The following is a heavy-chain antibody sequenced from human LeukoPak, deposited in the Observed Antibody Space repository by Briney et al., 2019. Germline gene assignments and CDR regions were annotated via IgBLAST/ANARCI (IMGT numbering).Heavy chain of an antibody. CDR3: ARESSNELYYYYYMDV. D-gene: IGHD4-11*01. CDR1: GFTFSNYA. J-gene: IGHJ6*03. Sequence: PGGTLRLSCAASGFTFSNYAMSWVRQAPGKGLEWVSVIYSGGSTYYADSVKGRFTISRDNSKNTLYLQMNSLRAEDTAVYYCARESSNELYYYYYMDVWGKGTTVTISS. V-gene: IGHV3-66*01. CDR2: IYSGGST.